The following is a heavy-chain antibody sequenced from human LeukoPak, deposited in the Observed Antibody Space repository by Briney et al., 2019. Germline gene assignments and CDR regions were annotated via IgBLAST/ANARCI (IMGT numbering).Heavy chain of an antibody. J-gene: IGHJ5*02. CDR2: IYPGDSDT. V-gene: IGHV5-51*01. CDR1: GYSFTSYW. CDR3: ARDSSGYIHWFDP. D-gene: IGHD3-22*01. Sequence: GGSLQISCKGSGYSFTSYWIGWVRPVPGKGLEWRGIIYPGDSDTRYSPSFQGQVTISADKSISTAYLQWSSLKASDTAMYYCARDSSGYIHWFDPWGQGTLVTVSS.